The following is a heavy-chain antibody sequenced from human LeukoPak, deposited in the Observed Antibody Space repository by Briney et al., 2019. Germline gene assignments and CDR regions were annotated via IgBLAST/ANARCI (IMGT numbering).Heavy chain of an antibody. D-gene: IGHD5-18*01. CDR2: ISSSSSYA. CDR3: ARVYSYGYFCDY. Sequence: PGGSLRLSCAASGSTFSDYYMSWIRQAPGKGLEWVSYISSSSSYANYIDSVKGRFTISRDNAKNSLYLQMNSLRAEDTAVYYCARVYSYGYFCDYWGQGSLVTVSS. J-gene: IGHJ4*02. CDR1: GSTFSDYY. V-gene: IGHV3-11*06.